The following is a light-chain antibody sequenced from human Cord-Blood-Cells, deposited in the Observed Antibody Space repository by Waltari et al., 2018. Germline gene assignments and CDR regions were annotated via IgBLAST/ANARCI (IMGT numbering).Light chain of an antibody. CDR3: CSYAGSGVV. Sequence: QSALTQPASASGSPGHSITISCTGTSSDVGSYNLVSWYQQHPGKAPKLMIYEGSKRPSGVSNRFSGSKSGNTASLTISGLQAEDEADYYCCSYAGSGVVFGGGTKLTVL. J-gene: IGLJ2*01. V-gene: IGLV2-23*01. CDR1: SSDVGSYNL. CDR2: EGS.